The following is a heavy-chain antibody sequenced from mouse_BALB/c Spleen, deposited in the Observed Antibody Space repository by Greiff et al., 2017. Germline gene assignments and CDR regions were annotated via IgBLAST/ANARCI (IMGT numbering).Heavy chain of an antibody. CDR2: IGAGGST. CDR1: GFSLTSYG. D-gene: IGHD1-1*01. Sequence: VQRVESGPGLVAPSQSLSITCTVSGFSLTSYGVHWVRQPPGKGLEWLGVIGAGGSTNYNSALMSRLSISKDNSKSQVFLKMNSLQTEDTAMYYWARDYGSLDYWGQGTTLTVAS. V-gene: IGHV2-9*02. J-gene: IGHJ2*01. CDR3: ARDYGSLDY.